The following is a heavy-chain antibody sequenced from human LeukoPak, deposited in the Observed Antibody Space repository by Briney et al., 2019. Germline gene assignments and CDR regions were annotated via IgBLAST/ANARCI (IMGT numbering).Heavy chain of an antibody. V-gene: IGHV4-4*02. Sequence: SETLSLTCAVSGGSISSSNWWSWVRQPPGKGLEWIGEIYHSGSTNYNPSLKSRVTISVDKSKNQFSLKLSSVTAADTAVYYCARRAGYCSGGSCYVTKFDYWGQGTLVTVSS. CDR3: ARRAGYCSGGSCYVTKFDY. J-gene: IGHJ4*02. CDR1: GGSISSSNW. CDR2: IYHSGST. D-gene: IGHD2-15*01.